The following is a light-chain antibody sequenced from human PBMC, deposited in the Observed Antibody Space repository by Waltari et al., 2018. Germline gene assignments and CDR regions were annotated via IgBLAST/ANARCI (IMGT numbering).Light chain of an antibody. V-gene: IGKV1-17*03. CDR3: LQHNSYPRT. CDR1: LGLSDS. Sequence: DIQMTQSPSAMSASVGETVNITCRASLGLSDSLAWFQQNPGKVPKRLIFAASNLESGVPSRFSGARSGTEFTLTITSLQPEDFATYYCLQHNSYPRTFGQGTRLEI. J-gene: IGKJ2*01. CDR2: AAS.